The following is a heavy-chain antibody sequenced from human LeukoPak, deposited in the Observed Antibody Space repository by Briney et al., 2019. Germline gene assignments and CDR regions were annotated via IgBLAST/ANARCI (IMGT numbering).Heavy chain of an antibody. V-gene: IGHV4-59*12. CDR2: IYYSGSS. Sequence: SETLSLTCTVSGGSISSYYWSWIRQPPGKGLEWIGYIYYSGSSNYNPSLKSRVTMSVDNSKNQFSLNLSSVTAADTGVYYCARAKYSGNDLGLDYWGQGTLVTVSS. CDR1: GGSISSYY. J-gene: IGHJ4*02. D-gene: IGHD5-12*01. CDR3: ARAKYSGNDLGLDY.